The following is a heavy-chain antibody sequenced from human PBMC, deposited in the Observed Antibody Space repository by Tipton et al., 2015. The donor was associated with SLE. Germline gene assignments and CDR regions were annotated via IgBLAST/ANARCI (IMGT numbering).Heavy chain of an antibody. Sequence: TLSLTCTVSGASTNTKYWTWIRQSPGMGLEWIGYASRNEGTKIKSSLERRVTISLDTSKNQFSLKLSSVTDVDTAVYYCARTAGRSVKLWYFDLWGRVTLGTGSS. CDR2: ASRNEGT. V-gene: IGHV4-59*12. CDR1: GASTNTKY. CDR3: ARTAGRSVKLWYFDL. J-gene: IGHJ2*01. D-gene: IGHD5-18*01.